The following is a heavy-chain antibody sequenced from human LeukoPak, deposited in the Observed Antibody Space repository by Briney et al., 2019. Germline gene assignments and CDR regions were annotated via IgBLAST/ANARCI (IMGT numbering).Heavy chain of an antibody. CDR3: ARVTYDRGST. J-gene: IGHJ4*02. V-gene: IGHV3-48*02. Sequence: GGSLRLSCAASGFTFSSYSMNWVRQAPGKGLEWVSYISSSSSTIYYADSVKGRFTISRDNAKNSLYLQVNSLRDEDTAVYYCARVTYDRGSTWGQGTLVTVSS. CDR1: GFTFSSYS. D-gene: IGHD3-22*01. CDR2: ISSSSSTI.